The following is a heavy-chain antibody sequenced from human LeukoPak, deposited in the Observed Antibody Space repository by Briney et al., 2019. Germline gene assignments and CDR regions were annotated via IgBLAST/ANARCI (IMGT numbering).Heavy chain of an antibody. Sequence: SETLSLTCTVSGGSISSYYWSWIRQPPGKGLEWIGYIYYSGSTNYNPSLKSRVTISVDTSKNQFSLKLSSVTAADTAVYYCARGEYQLLYPRTVNWFDPWGQGILVTVSS. CDR1: GGSISSYY. V-gene: IGHV4-59*01. CDR3: ARGEYQLLYPRTVNWFDP. CDR2: IYYSGST. J-gene: IGHJ5*02. D-gene: IGHD2-2*02.